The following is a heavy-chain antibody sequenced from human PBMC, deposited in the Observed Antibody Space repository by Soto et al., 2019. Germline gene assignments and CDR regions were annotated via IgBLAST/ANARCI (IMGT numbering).Heavy chain of an antibody. CDR1: GFSLSTSGVG. CDR3: AHRRAAAGFLFTRNSYFDY. J-gene: IGHJ4*02. Sequence: SGPTLVNPTQTLTLTCTFSGFSLSTSGVGVGWIRQPPGKALEWLALIYWDDDKRYSPSLKSRLTITKDTSKNQVVLTMTNMDPVDTATYYCAHRRAAAGFLFTRNSYFDYWGQGTLVTV. D-gene: IGHD6-13*01. V-gene: IGHV2-5*02. CDR2: IYWDDDK.